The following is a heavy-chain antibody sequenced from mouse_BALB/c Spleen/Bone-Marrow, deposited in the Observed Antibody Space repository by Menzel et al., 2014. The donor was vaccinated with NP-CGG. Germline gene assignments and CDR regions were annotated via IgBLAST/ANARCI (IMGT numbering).Heavy chain of an antibody. CDR3: AREGDYFGSSFDY. Sequence: EVKLLQSGPGLVKPSQSLSLTCTATGYSITSDYAWNWIRQFPGNKLECMGYIRYSGSTSYNPSFKSRISITRDTSKNQCFLQLNSVTTEDTATYCCAREGDYFGSSFDYWGQGTTLTVSS. V-gene: IGHV3-2*02. CDR2: IRYSGST. D-gene: IGHD1-1*01. CDR1: GYSITSDYA. J-gene: IGHJ2*01.